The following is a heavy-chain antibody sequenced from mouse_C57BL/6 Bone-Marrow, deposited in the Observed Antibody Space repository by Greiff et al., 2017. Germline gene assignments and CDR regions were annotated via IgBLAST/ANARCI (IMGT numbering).Heavy chain of an antibody. CDR1: GYTFTSYW. Sequence: QVQLQQPGAELVMPGASVKLSCKASGYTFTSYWMHWVKQRPGQGLEWIGEIDPSDSYTNYNQKFKGKSTLTVDKSSSTAYMQLSSLTSEDSAVXYCARGIYYGSRRGYFDVWGTGTTVTVSS. V-gene: IGHV1-69*01. CDR2: IDPSDSYT. D-gene: IGHD1-1*01. J-gene: IGHJ1*03. CDR3: ARGIYYGSRRGYFDV.